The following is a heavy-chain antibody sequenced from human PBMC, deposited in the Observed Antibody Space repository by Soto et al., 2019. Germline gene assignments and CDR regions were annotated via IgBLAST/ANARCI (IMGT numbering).Heavy chain of an antibody. CDR2: ISWNSGSI. V-gene: IGHV3-9*01. J-gene: IGHJ4*02. CDR1: GFTFDDYA. CDR3: AKGSEEYSSSWLDY. Sequence: EVQLVESGGGLVQPGRSLRLSCAASGFTFDDYAMHWVRQAPGKGLEWVSGISWNSGSIGYADSVKGRLTISRDNAKNSLYLQMNSLRAEDTALYYCAKGSEEYSSSWLDYWGQGTLVTVSS. D-gene: IGHD6-13*01.